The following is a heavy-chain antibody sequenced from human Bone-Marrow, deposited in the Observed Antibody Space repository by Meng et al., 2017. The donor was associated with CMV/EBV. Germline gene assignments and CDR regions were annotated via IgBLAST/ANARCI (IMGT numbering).Heavy chain of an antibody. V-gene: IGHV4-38-2*02. J-gene: IGHJ4*02. CDR1: GYSISSGYY. Sequence: SETLSLTCTVSGYSISSGYYWGWIRQPPGKGLEWIGSIYHSGGTYYNPSLKSRVTISVDTSKNQFSLKLSSVTAADTAVYYCARAAPISGSYWVDYWGQGTLVTVPS. CDR2: IYHSGGT. D-gene: IGHD1-26*01. CDR3: ARAAPISGSYWVDY.